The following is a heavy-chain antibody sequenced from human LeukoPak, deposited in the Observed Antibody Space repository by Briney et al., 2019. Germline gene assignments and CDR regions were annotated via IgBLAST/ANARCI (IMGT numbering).Heavy chain of an antibody. Sequence: PGGSLRLSCAASGNYWMHWVRQAPGKGLVWVSHINSDGSWTSYVDSVKGRFTISKDNAKNTVYLQTNSLRAEDTAVYYCVSFYETYWGRGTLVTVSS. D-gene: IGHD2/OR15-2a*01. CDR3: VSFYETY. J-gene: IGHJ4*02. CDR1: GNYW. CDR2: INSDGSWT. V-gene: IGHV3-74*01.